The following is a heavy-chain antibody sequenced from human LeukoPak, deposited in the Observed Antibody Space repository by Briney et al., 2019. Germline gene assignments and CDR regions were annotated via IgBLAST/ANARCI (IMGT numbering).Heavy chain of an antibody. CDR2: ISSSSSYI. CDR1: GFTFSSYS. CDR3: ARGPSRFLEWLFKMELDY. V-gene: IGHV3-21*01. D-gene: IGHD3-3*01. Sequence: GGSLRLSCAASGFTFSSYSMNWVRQAPGKGLEWVSSISSSSSYIYYADSVKGRFTISRGNAKNTLYLQMNSLRAEDTAVYYCARGPSRFLEWLFKMELDYWGQGTLVTVSS. J-gene: IGHJ4*02.